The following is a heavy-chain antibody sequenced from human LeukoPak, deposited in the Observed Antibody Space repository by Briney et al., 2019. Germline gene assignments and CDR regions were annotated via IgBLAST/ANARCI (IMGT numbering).Heavy chain of an antibody. J-gene: IGHJ4*02. Sequence: EASVKVSCKASGYTFTGYGISWVRQAPGQGLEWMGWISAYNGNTNYAQKLQGRVTVTTDTSTSTAYMELRSLRSDDTAVYYCARGKAEWELLLLDYWGQGTLVTVSS. CDR3: ARGKAEWELLLLDY. CDR1: GYTFTGYG. D-gene: IGHD1-26*01. V-gene: IGHV1-18*01. CDR2: ISAYNGNT.